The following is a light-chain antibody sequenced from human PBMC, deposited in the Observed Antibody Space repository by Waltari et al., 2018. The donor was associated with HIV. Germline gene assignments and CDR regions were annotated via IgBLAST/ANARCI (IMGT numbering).Light chain of an antibody. V-gene: IGLV2-14*03. J-gene: IGLJ2*01. CDR3: SSYTSCGPRYVL. CDR1: SAHVDGYNV. Sequence: QSALTQPASVSGSAGQSITISCTGPSAHVDGYNVVSGYQKHPGKAPKLIIYNVNSRPSGVSIRFSGSRSANTASLTISGLQAEDEADYFCSSYTSCGPRYVLFGGGTRLTVL. CDR2: NVN.